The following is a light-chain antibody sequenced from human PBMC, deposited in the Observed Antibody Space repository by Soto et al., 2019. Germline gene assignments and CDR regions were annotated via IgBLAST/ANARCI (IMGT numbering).Light chain of an antibody. J-gene: IGKJ4*01. V-gene: IGKV3-20*01. CDR3: QQYGSSPLT. Sequence: EIVLTQSPGTLSLSPKEKATLSCRASQSVDSSYLAWYQQKPGQAPRLVIYGASSRATGIPDRFSGSGSGTDFTLTISRLEPEDFAVYYCQQYGSSPLTFGGGTKVDI. CDR2: GAS. CDR1: QSVDSSY.